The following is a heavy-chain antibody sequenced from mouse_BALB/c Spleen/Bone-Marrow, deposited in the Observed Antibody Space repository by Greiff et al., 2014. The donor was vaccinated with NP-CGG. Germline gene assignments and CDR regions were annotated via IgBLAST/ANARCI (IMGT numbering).Heavy chain of an antibody. V-gene: IGHV14-3*02. Sequence: EVQLQQSGAELVKPGASVKLSCTASGFNIKDTYMHWVKQRPEQGLEWIGRIDPANGNTKYDPKFRGKATITTDTSSNTAYLQLRSLTTEDTAGYYWARYDYRYSWFAYWGQGTLVTVSA. CDR1: GFNIKDTY. CDR2: IDPANGNT. CDR3: ARYDYRYSWFAY. D-gene: IGHD2-14*01. J-gene: IGHJ3*01.